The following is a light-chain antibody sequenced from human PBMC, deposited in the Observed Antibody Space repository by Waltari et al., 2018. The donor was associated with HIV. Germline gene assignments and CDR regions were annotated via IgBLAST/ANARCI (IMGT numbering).Light chain of an antibody. J-gene: IGLJ1*01. V-gene: IGLV2-14*03. Sequence: QSALPQPASVSGSPAQSTTITCTGANSDVGGYNSVSWYQQHQDNAPTLLTYDVHNSPSGSSNRFAGSSAGNTASLTISRLQTEDEADYYCNSYASGSTLVFGTGTTVTV. CDR1: NSDVGGYNS. CDR2: DVH. CDR3: NSYASGSTLV.